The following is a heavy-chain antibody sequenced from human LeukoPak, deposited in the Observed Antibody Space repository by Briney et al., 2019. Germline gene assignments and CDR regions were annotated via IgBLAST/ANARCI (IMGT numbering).Heavy chain of an antibody. CDR1: SGSISNYY. Sequence: SETLSLTCTVSSGSISNYYWSWIRQPPGKGLEWIGYIHYSGNTNYNPSLKSRVTMLVDTSKNQFSLEPTAVTAADTAVYYCATGIEGVYYYGMDVWGQGTTVTVSS. V-gene: IGHV4-59*01. CDR2: IHYSGNT. CDR3: ATGIEGVYYYGMDV. D-gene: IGHD1-26*01. J-gene: IGHJ6*02.